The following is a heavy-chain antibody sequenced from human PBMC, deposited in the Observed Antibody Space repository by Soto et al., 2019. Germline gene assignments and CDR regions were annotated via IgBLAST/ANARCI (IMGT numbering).Heavy chain of an antibody. CDR2: ISPMFGAA. Sequence: QVQLVQSGAEMKKPGSSVKVSCQSSGGTFNTYAMNWVRQAPGQGPEWMGDISPMFGAANYAPKFQGRVTITADESTGTSYMQSSSLTSADTALYFCAREVQVHTPAFVYWGQGTVVTVSS. D-gene: IGHD3-10*01. CDR3: AREVQVHTPAFVY. V-gene: IGHV1-69*19. CDR1: GGTFNTYA. J-gene: IGHJ4*02.